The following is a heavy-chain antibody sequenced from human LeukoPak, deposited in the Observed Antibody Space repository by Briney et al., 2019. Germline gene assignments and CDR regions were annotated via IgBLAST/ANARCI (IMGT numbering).Heavy chain of an antibody. CDR3: ARDLYDQDTPDY. J-gene: IGHJ4*02. Sequence: PGGSLRLSCAASGFTFSSYDMHWVRQATGKGLEWVSGIGTAGDIYYPGSVKGRFTISRDNAKNSLYLQMNSLRAEDTAVYYCARDLYDQDTPDYWGQGTLVTVSS. V-gene: IGHV3-13*01. CDR1: GFTFSSYD. CDR2: IGTAGDI. D-gene: IGHD2/OR15-2a*01.